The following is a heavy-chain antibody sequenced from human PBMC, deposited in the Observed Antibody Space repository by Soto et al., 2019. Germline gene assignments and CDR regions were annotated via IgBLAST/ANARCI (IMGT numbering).Heavy chain of an antibody. CDR3: TRDGGHDFWSGYYTQTALLDYGMDV. J-gene: IGHJ6*02. CDR1: GFTFGDYA. V-gene: IGHV3-49*03. D-gene: IGHD3-3*01. CDR2: IRSKAYGGTT. Sequence: GGSLRLSCTASGFTFGDYAMSWFRQAPGKGLEWVGFIRSKAYGGTTEYAASVKGRFTISRDDSKSIAYLQMNSLKTEDTAVYYCTRDGGHDFWSGYYTQTALLDYGMDVWGQGTTVTVSS.